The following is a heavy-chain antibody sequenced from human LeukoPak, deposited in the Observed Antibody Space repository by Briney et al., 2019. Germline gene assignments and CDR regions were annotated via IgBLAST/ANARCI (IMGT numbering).Heavy chain of an antibody. D-gene: IGHD3-9*01. CDR3: ARDAQNYDILTGSDY. CDR1: GFTFSSYS. J-gene: IGHJ4*02. CDR2: ISSSSSDI. Sequence: GGSLRLSCAASGFTFSSYSMNWVRQAPGKGLEWVSSISSSSSDIYYEDSVKGRFTISRDTATSSLYLQMNSLRAEDTAVYYCARDAQNYDILTGSDYWGQGTLVTVSS. V-gene: IGHV3-21*01.